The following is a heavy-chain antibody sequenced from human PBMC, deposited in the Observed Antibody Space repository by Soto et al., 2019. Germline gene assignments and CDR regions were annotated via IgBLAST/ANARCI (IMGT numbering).Heavy chain of an antibody. Sequence: PSETLSLTCTVSDGSISSSSYYWGWIRQPPGKGLEWIGSIYYSGSTYYNPSLKSRVTISVDTSKNQFSLKLSSVTAADTAVYYCARQRYCSGGSCRGYYFDYWGQGTLVTVSS. D-gene: IGHD2-15*01. CDR2: IYYSGST. CDR3: ARQRYCSGGSCRGYYFDY. CDR1: DGSISSSSYY. J-gene: IGHJ4*02. V-gene: IGHV4-39*01.